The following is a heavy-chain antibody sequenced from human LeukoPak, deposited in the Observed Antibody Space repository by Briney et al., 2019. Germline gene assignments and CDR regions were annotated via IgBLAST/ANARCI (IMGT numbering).Heavy chain of an antibody. CDR1: GLTFSSYW. CDR3: AGDYGANRRAFDI. J-gene: IGHJ3*02. Sequence: GGSLRLSCAASGLTFSSYWMHWIRQAPGKGLVWVSRINTDWTNTIYADTVKGRFTNSRDNAKNTLYLQMNSLRAEDTAVYYCAGDYGANRRAFDIWGQGTMVTVSS. D-gene: IGHD4-23*01. V-gene: IGHV3-74*01. CDR2: INTDWTNT.